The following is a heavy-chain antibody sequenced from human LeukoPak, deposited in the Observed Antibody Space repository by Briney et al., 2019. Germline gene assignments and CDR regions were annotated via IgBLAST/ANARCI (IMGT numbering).Heavy chain of an antibody. CDR2: ISYDGSNK. D-gene: IGHD5-18*01. V-gene: IGHV3-30-3*01. J-gene: IGHJ4*02. CDR3: ARGWNTAMVTTDY. CDR1: GFTFSSYA. Sequence: GGSLRLSCAASGFTFSSYAMHWVRQAPGKGLEWVAVISYDGSNKYYADSVKGRFTISRDNSKNTLYLQMNSLRAEDTAVYYCARGWNTAMVTTDYWGQGTLVTVSS.